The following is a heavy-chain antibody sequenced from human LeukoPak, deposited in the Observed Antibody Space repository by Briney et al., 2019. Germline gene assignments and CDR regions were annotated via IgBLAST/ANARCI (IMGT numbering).Heavy chain of an antibody. J-gene: IGHJ4*02. CDR3: AHNLLPDYFDY. CDR1: GSSLSTSGVG. V-gene: IGHV2-5*02. D-gene: IGHD2-15*01. CDR2: INWDEDK. Sequence: SVPTLLKPTQTLTLTCTFSGSSLSTSGVGVGWIRQPPGKALEWLALINWDEDKRYSPSLKSRLTITKDTSKNQVVLTMANMDPVDTATYYCAHNLLPDYFDYWGQGTLVTVSS.